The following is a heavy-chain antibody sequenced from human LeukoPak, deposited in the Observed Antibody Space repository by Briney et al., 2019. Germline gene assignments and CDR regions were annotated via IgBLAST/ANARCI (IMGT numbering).Heavy chain of an antibody. J-gene: IGHJ3*02. D-gene: IGHD3-22*01. CDR2: ISSSSSYI. Sequence: ASETLSLTCTVSGGSISSSSYYWGWIRQPPGKGLEWVSSISSSSSYIYYADSVKGRFTISRDNAKNSLYLQMNSLRAEDTAVYYCATFGSSGFAFDIWGQGTMVTVSS. CDR1: GGSISSSS. V-gene: IGHV3-21*01. CDR3: ATFGSSGFAFDI.